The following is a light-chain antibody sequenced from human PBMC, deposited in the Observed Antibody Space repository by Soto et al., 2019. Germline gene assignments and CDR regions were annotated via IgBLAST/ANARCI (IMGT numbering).Light chain of an antibody. Sequence: IVLTQSPCTLSLSPGERATLSCRASQSVSSSYLAWYQQKPGQAPRLLIYGASSRATGIPDRFSGSGSGTDFTLTISRLEPEDFAVYFCQQYGRSPPYTFGQGTKVEI. CDR3: QQYGRSPPYT. CDR1: QSVSSSY. CDR2: GAS. J-gene: IGKJ2*01. V-gene: IGKV3-20*01.